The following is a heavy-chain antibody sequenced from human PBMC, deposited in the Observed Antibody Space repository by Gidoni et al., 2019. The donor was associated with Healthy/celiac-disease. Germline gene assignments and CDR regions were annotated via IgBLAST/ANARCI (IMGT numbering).Heavy chain of an antibody. D-gene: IGHD3-9*01. CDR3: ARQTRDYDILTSGPGGMDV. J-gene: IGHJ6*02. CDR1: GGSISSSSYY. V-gene: IGHV4-39*01. CDR2: IYYSGST. Sequence: QLQLQESGPGLVKPSATLSLTCTVSGGSISSSSYYWGWIRQPPGKGLEWIGSIYYSGSTYYNPSLKSRVTISVDTSKNQFSLKLSSVTAADTAVYYCARQTRDYDILTSGPGGMDVWGQGTTVTVSS.